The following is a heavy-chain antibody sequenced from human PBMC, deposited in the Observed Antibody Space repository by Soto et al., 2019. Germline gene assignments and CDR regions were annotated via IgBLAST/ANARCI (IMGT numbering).Heavy chain of an antibody. V-gene: IGHV3-30*01. J-gene: IGHJ6*02. CDR2: ISSDGKNT. Sequence: QVQLVESGGGVVQPGRSLRLSCAASGFTFSDYAMHWVRQPPGKGLEWVALISSDGKNTYYGDSVKGRFTISRDDSTSTLSLQMNGLRPEDTAVYFCARVHCTTELCSGLYFYYALDVCGQGTTVTVSS. D-gene: IGHD2-21*01. CDR1: GFTFSDYA. CDR3: ARVHCTTELCSGLYFYYALDV.